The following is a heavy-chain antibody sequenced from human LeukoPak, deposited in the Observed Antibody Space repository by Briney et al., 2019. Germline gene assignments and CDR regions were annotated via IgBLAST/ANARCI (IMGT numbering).Heavy chain of an antibody. CDR2: INHSGST. Sequence: SETLSLTCAVYGGSFSGYYWSWIRQPPGKGLEWIGEINHSGSTNYNPSLKSPVTMSVDSSKNHFSLKLRSVTAADTAVYYCARDRTDCSSTSCYISYYYYGMDVWGQGTTVTVSS. CDR3: ARDRTDCSSTSCYISYYYYGMDV. J-gene: IGHJ6*02. CDR1: GGSFSGYY. D-gene: IGHD2-2*02. V-gene: IGHV4-34*01.